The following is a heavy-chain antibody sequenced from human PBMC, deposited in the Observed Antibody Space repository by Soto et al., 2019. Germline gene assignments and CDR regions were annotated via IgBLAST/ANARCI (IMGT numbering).Heavy chain of an antibody. D-gene: IGHD3-22*01. CDR2: IIPIFGTA. V-gene: IGHV1-69*01. CDR3: ARVKKAYYYDSSGYFDY. CDR1: GGTFSSYA. J-gene: IGHJ4*02. Sequence: QVQLVQSGAEVKKPGSSVKVSCKASGGTFSSYAISWVRQAPGHGLEWMGGIIPIFGTANYAQKFQGRVTITADESTSTAYMELSSLRSEDTAVYYCARVKKAYYYDSSGYFDYWGQGTLVTVSS.